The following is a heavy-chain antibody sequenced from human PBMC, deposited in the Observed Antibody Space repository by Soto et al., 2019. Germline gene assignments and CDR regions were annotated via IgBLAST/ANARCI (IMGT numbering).Heavy chain of an antibody. J-gene: IGHJ5*02. V-gene: IGHV4-30-4*01. D-gene: IGHD4-17*01. CDR2: IYYSGST. CDR1: GGSINSGDYY. CDR3: GRAKGLVTVTTSWFDP. Sequence: QVQLQESGPGLVKPSQTLSLTCTVSGGSINSGDYYWSWIRQPPGKGLEWIGYIYYSGSTYYNPSLRSRVSLSADTSKNQFSLRLSSVAAADTAVYYCGRAKGLVTVTTSWFDPWGQGTLVTVSS.